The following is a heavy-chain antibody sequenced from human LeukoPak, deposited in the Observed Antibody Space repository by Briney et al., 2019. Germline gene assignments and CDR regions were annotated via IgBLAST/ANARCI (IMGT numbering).Heavy chain of an antibody. CDR3: AKDRVRGYGGYDYFDY. Sequence: GRSLRLSCAASGFTFSSYGMHWVRQAPGKGLEWVAVISYDGSNKYYADSVKGRFTISRDNSKNTLYLQMNSLRAEDTAVYYCAKDRVRGYGGYDYFDYWGQGTLVTVSS. CDR1: GFTFSSYG. V-gene: IGHV3-30*18. J-gene: IGHJ4*02. CDR2: ISYDGSNK. D-gene: IGHD5-12*01.